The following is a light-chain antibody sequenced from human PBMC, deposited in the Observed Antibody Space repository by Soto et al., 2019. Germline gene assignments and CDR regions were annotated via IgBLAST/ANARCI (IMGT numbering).Light chain of an antibody. CDR3: LQYSKWPPWT. CDR1: QSVGNN. V-gene: IGKV3-15*01. CDR2: GAS. Sequence: EIVMTQSPATLSVSPGERATLSCRASQSVGNNLALYRQKPGQAPSLLIYGASTRATGIPARFSGSGSGTEFTLTISRLQSEDFAVYYCLQYSKWPPWTFGQGTKVDI. J-gene: IGKJ1*01.